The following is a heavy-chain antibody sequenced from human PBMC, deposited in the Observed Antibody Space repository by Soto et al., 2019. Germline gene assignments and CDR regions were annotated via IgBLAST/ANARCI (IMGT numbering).Heavy chain of an antibody. V-gene: IGHV1-2*02. CDR3: ARGGEYGSGSYLVY. CDR2: INPNSGGT. Sequence: QVQLVPSGAEVKQPGASMKVSCKASGYTFTGYSIHWVRQAPGQGLEWMGWINPNSGGTNYAQKFKGRVTMTRDTSISTAYMELGRLRSDDTAVYYCARGGEYGSGSYLVYWGQGTLGTVSS. D-gene: IGHD3-10*01. CDR1: GYTFTGYS. J-gene: IGHJ4*02.